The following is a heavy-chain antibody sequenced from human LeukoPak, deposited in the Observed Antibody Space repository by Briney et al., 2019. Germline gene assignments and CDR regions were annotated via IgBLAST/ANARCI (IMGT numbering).Heavy chain of an antibody. CDR3: TTDHSTVFDY. V-gene: IGHV3-15*01. CDR1: GFTFDDCG. J-gene: IGHJ4*02. Sequence: GGSLRLSCAASGFTFDDCGMSWVRQAPGKGLEWVGRIKSKTDGGTTDYAAPVKGRFTISRDDSKNTLYLQMNSLKTEDTAVYYCTTDHSTVFDYWGQGTLVTVSS. D-gene: IGHD4-17*01. CDR2: IKSKTDGGTT.